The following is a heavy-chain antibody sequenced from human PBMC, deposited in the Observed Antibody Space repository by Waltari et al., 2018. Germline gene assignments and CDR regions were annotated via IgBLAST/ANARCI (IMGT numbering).Heavy chain of an antibody. J-gene: IGHJ6*02. CDR2: IDPNDSYN. CDR1: GSNFTTYW. D-gene: IGHD1-26*01. V-gene: IGHV5-10-1*03. Sequence: EVQLVQSGAEVKKPGESLRLSCKGSGSNFTTYWNRWVRQMPGKGLEWMGRIDPNDSYNNYSPAFQGHVTISGDKSINTAYLQWSRLRASDTAIYYCARHPVYWDQGHNYGLDVWGQGTTVTVSS. CDR3: ARHPVYWDQGHNYGLDV.